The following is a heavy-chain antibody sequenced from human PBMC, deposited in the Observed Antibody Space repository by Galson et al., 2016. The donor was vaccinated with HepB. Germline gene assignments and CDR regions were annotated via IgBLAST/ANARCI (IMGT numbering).Heavy chain of an antibody. Sequence: SCKASGYTFTNYYMHWVRQAPGQGLEWMGIMFPSGGTTNYAQNFQGRVSTTRDTSTTTDYMELSSLRSEDTAVYYCARGNGSGSYGVFDYWGQGTLVTVSS. V-gene: IGHV1-46*01. CDR1: GYTFTNYY. CDR2: MFPSGGTT. D-gene: IGHD3-10*01. J-gene: IGHJ4*02. CDR3: ARGNGSGSYGVFDY.